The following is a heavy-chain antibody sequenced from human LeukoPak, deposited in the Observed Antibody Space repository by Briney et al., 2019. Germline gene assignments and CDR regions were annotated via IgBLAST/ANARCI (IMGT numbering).Heavy chain of an antibody. Sequence: SETLSLTCTVSGGSISSYYWSWIRQPPGKGLEWIGYIYYSGSTNYNPSFKSRVIISVDTSKNQFSLKLSSVTAADTAVYYCAGHSGSYLFDYWGQGTLVTVSS. D-gene: IGHD1-26*01. CDR2: IYYSGST. J-gene: IGHJ4*02. V-gene: IGHV4-59*08. CDR3: AGHSGSYLFDY. CDR1: GGSISSYY.